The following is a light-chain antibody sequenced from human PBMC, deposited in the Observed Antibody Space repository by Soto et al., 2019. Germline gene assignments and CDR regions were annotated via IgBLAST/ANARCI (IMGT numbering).Light chain of an antibody. V-gene: IGKV3D-20*02. CDR3: QQRSNWPIT. J-gene: IGKJ5*01. CDR2: GAS. Sequence: EPVLTQSRGTLSLSPGERATLSCRASQSVSGSFLAWYQQKPGQAPRLLIYGASSRAPGIPDRFSGSGSGTDFTLTISSLEPEDFAVYYCQQRSNWPITFGQGTRLEI. CDR1: QSVSGSF.